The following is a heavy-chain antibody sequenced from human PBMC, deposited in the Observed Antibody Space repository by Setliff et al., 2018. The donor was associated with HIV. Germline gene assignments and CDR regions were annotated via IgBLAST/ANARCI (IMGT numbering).Heavy chain of an antibody. CDR2: VYASTGHT. J-gene: IGHJ6*03. Sequence: ASVKVSCKTSGDKFGSFDINWVRQASGQGLEWVGWVYASTGHTAYARKFEGRATMTWDPSTGIGYMELNSLRADDTAVYYCARGIDILVKMGIYYHYMDVWGKGTTVTVSS. CDR1: GDKFGSFD. V-gene: IGHV1-8*01. CDR3: ARGIDILVKMGIYYHYMDV. D-gene: IGHD2-15*01.